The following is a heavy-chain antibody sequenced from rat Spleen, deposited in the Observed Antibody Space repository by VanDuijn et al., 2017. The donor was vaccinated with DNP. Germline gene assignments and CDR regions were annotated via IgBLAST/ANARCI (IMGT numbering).Heavy chain of an antibody. J-gene: IGHJ2*01. CDR2: ISATGGST. Sequence: EVQLVESGGDLVQPGRSLKLFCAASGFTVSAFPMAWVRQTPTKGLDWVASISATGGSTYYRDSVKGRFTISRDSAKSTLYLQMNSLRSEDTATYYCTRGKPLRRISPYYFDYWGQGVLVTVSS. V-gene: IGHV5-46*01. D-gene: IGHD1-11*01. CDR1: GFTVSAFP. CDR3: TRGKPLRRISPYYFDY.